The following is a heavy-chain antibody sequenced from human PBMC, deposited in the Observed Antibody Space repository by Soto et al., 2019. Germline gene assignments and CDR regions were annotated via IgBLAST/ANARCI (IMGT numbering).Heavy chain of an antibody. CDR3: ARHVDSSGWYKGAFDI. Sequence: QVQLQESGPGLVQPSVTLSLTCAVSGGSISSFYWSWIRQPPRKGLEWIGYIFYSGSTDYNPSLKSRVTMTLDTSKNQISLKLSSVTSADTAVYYCARHVDSSGWYKGAFDIWGQGTMVTVSS. D-gene: IGHD6-19*01. J-gene: IGHJ3*02. V-gene: IGHV4-59*08. CDR2: IFYSGST. CDR1: GGSISSFY.